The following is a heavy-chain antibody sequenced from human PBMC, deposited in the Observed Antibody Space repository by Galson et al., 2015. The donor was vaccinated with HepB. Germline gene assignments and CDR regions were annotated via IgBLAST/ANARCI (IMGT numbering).Heavy chain of an antibody. CDR3: ASSGLGYYYGY. Sequence: ETLSLTCTVYGGSFSGYYWSWIRQPPGKGLEWIGEINHSGSTNYNPSLKSRVTISVDTSKNQFSLKLSSVTAADTAVYYCASSGLGYYYGYWGQGTLVTVSS. D-gene: IGHD3-22*01. CDR2: INHSGST. CDR1: GGSFSGYY. V-gene: IGHV4-34*01. J-gene: IGHJ4*02.